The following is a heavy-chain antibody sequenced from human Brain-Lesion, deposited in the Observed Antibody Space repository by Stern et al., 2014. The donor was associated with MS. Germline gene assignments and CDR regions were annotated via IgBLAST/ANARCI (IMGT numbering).Heavy chain of an antibody. J-gene: IGHJ6*02. V-gene: IGHV4-31*03. CDR3: ARDHFTTSLDV. CDR1: GASISSDNYY. D-gene: IGHD2-2*01. CDR2: IYYSGTT. Sequence: VQLLESGPGLVKHSQTLSLTCTVSGASISSDNYYWTWIRQHPGKGLEWIGHIYYSGTTYYNPSLKSRVSITVDTSQNLFSLRLSSVTAADTAVYYCARDHFTTSLDVWGHGTTVTVS.